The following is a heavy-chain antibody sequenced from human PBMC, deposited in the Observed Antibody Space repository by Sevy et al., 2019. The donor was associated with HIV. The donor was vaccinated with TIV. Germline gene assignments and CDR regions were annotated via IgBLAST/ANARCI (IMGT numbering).Heavy chain of an antibody. CDR2: IIPIFGTA. CDR1: GGTFSSYA. D-gene: IGHD2-2*01. J-gene: IGHJ6*03. CDR3: ARGGKGSSTSCYSCYYYYMDV. V-gene: IGHV1-69*13. Sequence: ASVKVSCEASGGTFSSYAISWVRQAPGQGLEWMGGIIPIFGTANYAQKFQGRVTITADESTSTAYMELSSLRSEDTAVYYCARGGKGSSTSCYSCYYYYMDVWGKGTTVTVSS.